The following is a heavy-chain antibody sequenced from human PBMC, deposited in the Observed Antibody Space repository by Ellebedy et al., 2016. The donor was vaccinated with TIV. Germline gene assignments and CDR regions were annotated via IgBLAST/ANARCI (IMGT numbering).Heavy chain of an antibody. Sequence: GESLKISCAASGFTFNSYTMHWVRQAPGKGLQWVAFISNDGSNKYYRDSVKGRFTNSRDSSKNTLYLQMNSLRAEDTALYFCAKEVNYGDYEGFDYWGQGTLVTVSS. CDR2: ISNDGSNK. CDR1: GFTFNSYT. J-gene: IGHJ4*02. V-gene: IGHV3-30*18. D-gene: IGHD4-17*01. CDR3: AKEVNYGDYEGFDY.